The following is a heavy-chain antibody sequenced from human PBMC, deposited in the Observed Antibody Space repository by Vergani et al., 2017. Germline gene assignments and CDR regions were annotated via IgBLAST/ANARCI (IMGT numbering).Heavy chain of an antibody. CDR2: IYTSGST. CDR1: GGPISSGSYY. Sequence: QVQLQESGPGLVKPSQTLSLTCTVSGGPISSGSYYWSWIRQPAGKGLEWIGRIYTSGSTNYNPSLKSRVTISVDTSKNQFSLKLSSVTAADTAVYYCARRTVVTGYFDLWGRGTLVTVSS. V-gene: IGHV4-61*02. J-gene: IGHJ2*01. CDR3: ARRTVVTGYFDL. D-gene: IGHD4-23*01.